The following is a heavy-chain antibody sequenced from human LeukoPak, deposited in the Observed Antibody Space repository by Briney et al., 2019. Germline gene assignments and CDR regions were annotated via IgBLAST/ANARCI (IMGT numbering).Heavy chain of an antibody. J-gene: IGHJ4*02. CDR2: ISSNGGST. CDR3: ASGIRIGKSFDY. D-gene: IGHD2-15*01. Sequence: PGGSLRLSCVVSGFTFSSYAMHWVRQAPGKGLEYVTAISSNGGSTYYANSVKGGFTISRDNSKNTLYLQMGSLRAEDMAVYYCASGIRIGKSFDYWGQGTLVTVSS. CDR1: GFTFSSYA. V-gene: IGHV3-64*01.